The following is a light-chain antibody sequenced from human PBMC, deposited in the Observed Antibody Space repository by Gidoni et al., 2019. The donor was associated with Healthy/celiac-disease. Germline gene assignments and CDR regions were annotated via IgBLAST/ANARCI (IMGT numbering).Light chain of an antibody. CDR3: QQSYSTPPA. CDR1: QSISSY. Sequence: IQITQSPSSLSASVGDRVTITCRASQSISSYLNWYQQKPGKAPKLLIYAASSLQSGVPSRFSGSGSGTDFTLTISSLQPEDFATYYCQQSYSTPPAFGHGTKVEIK. V-gene: IGKV1-39*01. J-gene: IGKJ3*01. CDR2: AAS.